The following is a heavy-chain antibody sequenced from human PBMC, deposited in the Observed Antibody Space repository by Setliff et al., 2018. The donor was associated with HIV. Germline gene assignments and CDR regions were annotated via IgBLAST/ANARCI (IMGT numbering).Heavy chain of an antibody. CDR3: ARGLSSQTSWGTRPLGLDY. J-gene: IGHJ4*01. CDR2: LHSLGSSRVSDTP. CDR1: SGSMTGHY. D-gene: IGHD2-2*01. Sequence: SETLSLTCSVSSGSMTGHYWNWVRQPPGKGLEWIGYLHSLGSSRVSDTPNYSPSLKSRLTISLDTSKRQFSLTMTSVTAADTAVYYCARGLSSQTSWGTRPLGLDYWGQGSLVTVSS. V-gene: IGHV4-4*08.